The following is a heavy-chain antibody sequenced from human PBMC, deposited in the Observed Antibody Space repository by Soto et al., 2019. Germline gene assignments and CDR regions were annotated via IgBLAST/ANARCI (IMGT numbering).Heavy chain of an antibody. CDR1: GFTFSSYG. J-gene: IGHJ3*02. D-gene: IGHD3-9*01. CDR2: ILDNGSAE. CDR3: AKDRDDFDLVDAIDI. V-gene: IGHV3-30*02. Sequence: GGSLRLSCAASGFTFSSYGMHWVRQAPGKGLQWVALILDNGSAEGYADSVKGRFTISRDNSKNTLYLQMNSLRAEDTAVYYCAKDRDDFDLVDAIDIWGQGTTVTVSS.